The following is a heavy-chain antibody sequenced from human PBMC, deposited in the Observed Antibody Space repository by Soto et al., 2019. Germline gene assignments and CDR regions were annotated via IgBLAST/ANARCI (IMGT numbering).Heavy chain of an antibody. J-gene: IGHJ6*02. D-gene: IGHD5-18*01. Sequence: QVHLVQSGSDVEKPGASVKVSCKASGYSFTSYGIGWVRQVPGQGPEWMGWISPYNGRTNYAQSVKGRVVMTTDISTNNVYVELRSLRSDDSAIYYCGRCRTDSYAMDVWGQGTPVTVSS. CDR3: GRCRTDSYAMDV. CDR1: GYSFTSYG. V-gene: IGHV1-18*01. CDR2: ISPYNGRT.